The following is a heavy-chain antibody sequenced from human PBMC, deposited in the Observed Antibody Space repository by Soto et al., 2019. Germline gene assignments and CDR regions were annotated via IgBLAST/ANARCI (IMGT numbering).Heavy chain of an antibody. CDR2: INSDGSST. D-gene: IGHD5-18*01. CDR3: AREGYSYGYGYGMDG. CDR1: GFTFSSYW. V-gene: IGHV3-74*01. Sequence: PGGSLRLSCAASGFTFSSYWMHWVRQAPGKGLVWVSRINSDGSSTSYADSVKGRFTISRDNAKNTLYLQMNSLRAEDTAVYYCAREGYSYGYGYGMDGWGQGTTVTVSS. J-gene: IGHJ6*02.